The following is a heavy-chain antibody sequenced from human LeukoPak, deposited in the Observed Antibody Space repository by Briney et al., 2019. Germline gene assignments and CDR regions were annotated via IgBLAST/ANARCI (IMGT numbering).Heavy chain of an antibody. CDR1: GFTFSSYW. D-gene: IGHD2-8*01. V-gene: IGHV3-74*01. J-gene: IGHJ5*02. CDR3: ARDPYGRRWFDP. Sequence: PGGSLRLSCAASGFTFSSYWLHWVRQAPGKGLVWVSRIKGDERSTYYADSVKGRFTISRDNSKNTLYLQMNSLRAEDTAVYYCARDPYGRRWFDPWGQGTLVTVSS. CDR2: IKGDERST.